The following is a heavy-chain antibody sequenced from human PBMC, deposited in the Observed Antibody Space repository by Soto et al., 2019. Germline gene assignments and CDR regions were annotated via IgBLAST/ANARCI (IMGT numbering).Heavy chain of an antibody. CDR1: GYTFPNYA. V-gene: IGHV1-3*01. CDR3: ASTRKGNSGYDYYFYGMDV. D-gene: IGHD5-12*01. J-gene: IGHJ6*02. Sequence: ASVKVSCKASGYTFPNYAIHWVRQAPGQRLEWMGWINGGNGNTKYSQKFQGRVTITRDTSATTAYMELSSLKSEDTAVYYCASTRKGNSGYDYYFYGMDVWGQGTTVTVS. CDR2: INGGNGNT.